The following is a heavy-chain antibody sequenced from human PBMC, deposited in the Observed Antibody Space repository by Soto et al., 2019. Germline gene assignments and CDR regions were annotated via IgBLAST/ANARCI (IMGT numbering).Heavy chain of an antibody. CDR3: ARPKRSGYDRGDSYNHTMDV. CDR1: GGTSSNFV. V-gene: IGHV1-69*06. J-gene: IGHJ6*02. CDR2: ILPMFGAV. D-gene: IGHD3-3*01. Sequence: QMQLVQSGAEVKKSGSSVKVSCKASGGTSSNFVITWVRQVPGQGLEWLGGILPMFGAVKYAQKFQDRLTITADRSTNTAAMELGSLRPDETAVYYCARPKRSGYDRGDSYNHTMDVWGHGTTVTVS.